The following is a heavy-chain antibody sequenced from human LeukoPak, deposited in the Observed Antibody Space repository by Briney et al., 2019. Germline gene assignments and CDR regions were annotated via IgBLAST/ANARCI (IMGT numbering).Heavy chain of an antibody. CDR1: GFTFSHYW. CDR2: LNQDGSIQ. CDR3: ARSFYAPYYYMDV. D-gene: IGHD5/OR15-5a*01. J-gene: IGHJ6*03. Sequence: PGGSLRLSCVASGFTFSHYWMTWYRQAPGKGLECVVNLNQDGSIQAYGDSVRGRFSVSSDNAMNTAGLQMNSLRAEDTALYFCARSFYAPYYYMDVWGRGTTVTVSS. V-gene: IGHV3-7*01.